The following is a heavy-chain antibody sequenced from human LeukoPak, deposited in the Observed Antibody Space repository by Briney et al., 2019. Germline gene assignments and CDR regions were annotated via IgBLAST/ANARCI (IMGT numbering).Heavy chain of an antibody. Sequence: ASVKVSCKASGYTFTSYDMHWVRQAPGQGLEWMGGFDPEDGETIYAQKFQGRVTMTEDTSTDTAYMELSSLRSEDTAVYYCATRVQLELPYFDYWGQGTLVTVSS. CDR2: FDPEDGET. J-gene: IGHJ4*02. D-gene: IGHD1-7*01. CDR1: GYTFTSYD. CDR3: ATRVQLELPYFDY. V-gene: IGHV1-24*01.